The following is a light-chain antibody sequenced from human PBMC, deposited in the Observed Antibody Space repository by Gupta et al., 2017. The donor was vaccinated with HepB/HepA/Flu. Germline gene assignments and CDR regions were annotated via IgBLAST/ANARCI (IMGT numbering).Light chain of an antibody. V-gene: IGKV4-1*01. CDR3: QQYYSTPYS. Sequence: DIVMTQSPDSLAVSLGERDTINRKSSQSVLYSSNNKNYLAWYQQKPGQPPKLLIYWASTRESGVPDRFSGSGSGTDFTLTISSLQAEDVAVYYCQQYYSTPYSFGQGTKLEIK. CDR1: QSVLYSSNNKNY. J-gene: IGKJ2*03. CDR2: WAS.